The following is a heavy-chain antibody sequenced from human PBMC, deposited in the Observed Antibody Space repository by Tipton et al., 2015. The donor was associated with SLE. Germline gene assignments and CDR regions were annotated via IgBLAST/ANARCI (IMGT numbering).Heavy chain of an antibody. D-gene: IGHD2-15*01. Sequence: TLSLTCTVSGGSISSSNFYWGWIRQPPGKGLEWIGAIYYSGGTYYNPSLKSRVTISVDTSKNQFSLNLNSVTAADTAVYYCASYCSGGSCYSEDAFDIWGQGTMVTVSS. J-gene: IGHJ3*02. CDR3: ASYCSGGSCYSEDAFDI. CDR2: IYYSGGT. CDR1: GGSISSSNFY. V-gene: IGHV4-39*07.